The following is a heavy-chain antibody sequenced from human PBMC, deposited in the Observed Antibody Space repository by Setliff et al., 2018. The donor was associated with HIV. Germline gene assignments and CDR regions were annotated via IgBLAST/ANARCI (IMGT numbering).Heavy chain of an antibody. CDR3: ARVTHTGRGLAY. D-gene: IGHD2-15*01. V-gene: IGHV1-2*02. CDR1: GYAFTGYY. Sequence: ASVKVSCKASGYAFTGYYMHWVRQAPGQGLEWMGWINPNSGGTNYAQKFQGRGTMTRDTSITTAYMDLSRLASDDTAVYYCARVTHTGRGLAYWGQGTLVTVSS. J-gene: IGHJ4*02. CDR2: INPNSGGT.